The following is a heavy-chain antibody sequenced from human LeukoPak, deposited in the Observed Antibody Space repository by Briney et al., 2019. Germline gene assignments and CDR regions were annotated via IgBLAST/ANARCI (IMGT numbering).Heavy chain of an antibody. CDR2: INPSGGST. CDR1: GYTFTSYY. CDR3: ARDRQGGYSGSYYGGY. Sequence: ASAKVSCKASGYTFTSYYMHWVRQAPGQGLEWMGIINPSGGSTSYAQKFQGRVTMTRDTSTSTVYMELSSLRSEDTAVYYCARDRQGGYSGSYYGGYWGQGTLVTVSS. V-gene: IGHV1-46*01. J-gene: IGHJ4*02. D-gene: IGHD1-26*01.